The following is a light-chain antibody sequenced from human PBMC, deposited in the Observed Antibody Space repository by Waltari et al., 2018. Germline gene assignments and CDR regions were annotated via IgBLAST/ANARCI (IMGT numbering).Light chain of an antibody. Sequence: QLVLTQSPSASASLGASVKLTCTLCSGHSSNIIAWHQQQPEKGPRYLMKVNSDGSHSKGDEIPDRFSGSSSGAERYLTISSVQSEDEADYYCQTGGHGTWVFGGGTKLTVL. CDR1: SGHSSNI. J-gene: IGLJ3*02. CDR3: QTGGHGTWV. CDR2: VNSDGSH. V-gene: IGLV4-69*01.